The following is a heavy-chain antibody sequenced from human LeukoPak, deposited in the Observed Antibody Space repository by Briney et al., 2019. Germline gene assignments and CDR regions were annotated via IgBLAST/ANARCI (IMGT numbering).Heavy chain of an antibody. D-gene: IGHD3-22*01. J-gene: IGHJ4*02. CDR1: GFTFSSYD. Sequence: GGSLRLSCAASGFTFSSYDMHWVRQPTGKGLEWVSAIGSLGDTYYSGSVKGRFTISRENAKNSLYLQMNSLRTGDTAIYYCARASSGLDYWGQGSLVTVSS. V-gene: IGHV3-13*01. CDR2: IGSLGDT. CDR3: ARASSGLDY.